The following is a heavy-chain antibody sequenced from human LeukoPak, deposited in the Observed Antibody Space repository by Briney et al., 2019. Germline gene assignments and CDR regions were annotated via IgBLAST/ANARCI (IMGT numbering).Heavy chain of an antibody. V-gene: IGHV4-59*08. J-gene: IGHJ5*01. CDR3: AGRKGRYSGLDNWFDS. CDR1: GGFIDTYY. Sequence: PSETLSLTCTVSGGFIDTYYWSWIRQAPGRGLEWLGYIHYSGSTTYNPSLKSRVDISIDTSKRQISLRLNSVTAADTAVYYCAGRKGRYSGLDNWFDSWGQGTLVTVSS. D-gene: IGHD1-26*01. CDR2: IHYSGST.